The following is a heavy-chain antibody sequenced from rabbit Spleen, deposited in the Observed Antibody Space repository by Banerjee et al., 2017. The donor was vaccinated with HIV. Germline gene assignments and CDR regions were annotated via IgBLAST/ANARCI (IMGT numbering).Heavy chain of an antibody. Sequence: QSLEESGGDLVKPGASLTLTCTASGVSFSNSDYMSWVRQAPGKGLEWIAYIYTGSGGDTVYASWAKGRFTVSKASSTTVTLQMTSLTPADTATYFCARGGNLWGPGTLVTVS. V-gene: IGHV1S40*01. CDR2: IYTGSGGDT. CDR3: ARGGNL. J-gene: IGHJ4*01. CDR1: GVSFSNSDY.